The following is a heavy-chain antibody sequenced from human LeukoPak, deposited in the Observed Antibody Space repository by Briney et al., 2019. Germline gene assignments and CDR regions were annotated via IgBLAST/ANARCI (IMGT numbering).Heavy chain of an antibody. D-gene: IGHD6-19*01. CDR3: ARGGIAVAGTSPGLDY. Sequence: RRSLRLSCAASGFTFSSYAMHWVRQAPGKGLEWVAVISYDGSNKYYADSVKGRFTISRDNSKNTLYLQMNSLRAEDTAVYYCARGGIAVAGTSPGLDYWGQGTLVTVSS. V-gene: IGHV3-30*04. CDR1: GFTFSSYA. J-gene: IGHJ4*02. CDR2: ISYDGSNK.